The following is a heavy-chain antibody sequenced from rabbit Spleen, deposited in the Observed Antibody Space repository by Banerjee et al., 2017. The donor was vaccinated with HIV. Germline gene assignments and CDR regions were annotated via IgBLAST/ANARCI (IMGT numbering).Heavy chain of an antibody. CDR1: GFDFSSSYY. V-gene: IGHV1S40*01. Sequence: QSLEESGGGLVKPEGSLTLTCKASGFDFSSSYYMCWVRQAPGKGLEWIGCIYTTSGRTYYASWAKGRFTISKTSSTTVTLQMTSLTAADTATYFCMRGYDNHAWGDLWGPGTLVTVS. D-gene: IGHD4-1*01. J-gene: IGHJ4*01. CDR2: IYTTSGRT. CDR3: MRGYDNHAWGDL.